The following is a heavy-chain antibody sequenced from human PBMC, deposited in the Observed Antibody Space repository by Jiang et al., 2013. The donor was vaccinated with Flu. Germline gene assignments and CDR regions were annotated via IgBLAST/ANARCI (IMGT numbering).Heavy chain of an antibody. Sequence: SGAEVKKPGASVKVSCKASGYTFTSYYVHWVRQAPGQGLEWMGIINPSGGSTSYAQKFQGRVTITRDTSASTAYMELSSLRSEDTAVYYCARDGIGSITMIVVVTYYFDYWGQGTLVTVSS. J-gene: IGHJ4*02. CDR1: GYTFTSYY. CDR3: ARDGIGSITMIVVVTYYFDY. D-gene: IGHD3-22*01. V-gene: IGHV1-46*01. CDR2: INPSGGST.